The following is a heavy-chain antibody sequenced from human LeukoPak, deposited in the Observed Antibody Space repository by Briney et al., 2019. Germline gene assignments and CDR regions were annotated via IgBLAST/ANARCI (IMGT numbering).Heavy chain of an antibody. CDR1: GYTFSNFY. D-gene: IGHD3-22*01. Sequence: ASVKVSCKASGYTFSNFYVHWVRKAPGQGLEWMGIFKPSGGGTSYALKFQGRVTLTRDTSTSTAYMELSSLRSEDTAVYYCARDHFDSSGYHYLLGYFEHWGQGTLVTVSS. CDR2: FKPSGGGT. J-gene: IGHJ1*01. CDR3: ARDHFDSSGYHYLLGYFEH. V-gene: IGHV1-46*01.